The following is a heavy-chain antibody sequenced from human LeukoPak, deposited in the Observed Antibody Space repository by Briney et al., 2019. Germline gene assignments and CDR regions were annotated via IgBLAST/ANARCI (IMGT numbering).Heavy chain of an antibody. CDR1: GFTFSSYG. CDR3: AKAHLRSSYFQH. CDR2: ISGSGGST. V-gene: IGHV3-23*01. Sequence: GGSLRLSCAASGFTFSSYGMSWVRQAPGKGLEWVSAISGSGGSTYYADSVKGRFTISRDNSKNTLYLQMNSLRAEDTAVYCCAKAHLRSSYFQHWGQGTLVTVSS. J-gene: IGHJ1*01. D-gene: IGHD3-10*01.